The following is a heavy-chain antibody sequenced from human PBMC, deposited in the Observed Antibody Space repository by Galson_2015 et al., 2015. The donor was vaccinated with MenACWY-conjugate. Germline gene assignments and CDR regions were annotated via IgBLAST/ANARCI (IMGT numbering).Heavy chain of an antibody. J-gene: IGHJ4*02. CDR1: GFTFSSYA. CDR2: IKKDGSQK. V-gene: IGHV3-7*03. Sequence: SLRLSCAASGFTFSSYAMSWVRQAPGKGLEWVANIKKDGSQKNYVDSVKGRFTISRDNAKNSLYLQMNSLKVEDTAVYYCAREIALALWGQGTLVSVSS. CDR3: AREIALAL. D-gene: IGHD3-3*02.